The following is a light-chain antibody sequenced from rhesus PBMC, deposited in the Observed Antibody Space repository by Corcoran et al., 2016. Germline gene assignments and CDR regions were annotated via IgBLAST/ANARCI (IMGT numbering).Light chain of an antibody. CDR1: QGISSY. CDR3: KQGYSTPYS. V-gene: IGKV1-32*03. Sequence: DIQMSQSPSSLSASVGDRVTITCRASQGISSYLNWYQQKPGKAPKLLIYYANTLASGVPSMFSGSGSGTDYTLTISSLQPEDFATYYCKQGYSTPYSFGQGTKVEIK. J-gene: IGKJ2*01. CDR2: YAN.